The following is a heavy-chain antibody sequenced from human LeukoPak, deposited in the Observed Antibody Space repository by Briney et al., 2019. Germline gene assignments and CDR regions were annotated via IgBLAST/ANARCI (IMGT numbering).Heavy chain of an antibody. V-gene: IGHV3-48*03. D-gene: IGHD3-22*01. J-gene: IGHJ1*01. CDR1: GFTFSSYE. CDR2: ISSSGNTI. CDR3: ARKNYDNSGYFHH. Sequence: PGGSLRLSCAASGFTFSSYEMNWVRQAPGKGLEWVSYISSSGNTIYYADSVKGRFTISRDNAKNSLYLQMNSLSAEDTAVYYCARKNYDNSGYFHHWGQGTLVTASS.